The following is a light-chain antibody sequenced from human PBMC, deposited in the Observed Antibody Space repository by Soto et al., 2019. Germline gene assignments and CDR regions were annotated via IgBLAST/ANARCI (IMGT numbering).Light chain of an antibody. V-gene: IGKV1-8*01. CDR2: AAS. CDR1: QGISSY. J-gene: IGKJ1*01. CDR3: QQYYSYPWT. Sequence: AIRMTQSPSSFSASTGDRVTITCRASQGISSYLAWYQQKPGKAPKLLIYAASTLQSGVPSRFSGSGSGTDFTLTISCLLSEDFATYYCQQYYSYPWTFGQGTKVEIK.